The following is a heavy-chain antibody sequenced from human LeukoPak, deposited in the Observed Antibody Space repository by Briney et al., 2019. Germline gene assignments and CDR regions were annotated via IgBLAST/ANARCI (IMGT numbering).Heavy chain of an antibody. Sequence: GSLRLSFAASGFKFDSSSMPWVRPASGEGLAWVSTISYNGAYTHYADSLKGRFTISRDNSRTTLSLQMNSLRAEDTAVYFCARGPSGHVDLWGQGTLVIVSS. CDR3: ARGPSGHVDL. CDR2: ISYNGAYT. D-gene: IGHD3-3*01. V-gene: IGHV3-23*01. J-gene: IGHJ5*02. CDR1: GFKFDSSS.